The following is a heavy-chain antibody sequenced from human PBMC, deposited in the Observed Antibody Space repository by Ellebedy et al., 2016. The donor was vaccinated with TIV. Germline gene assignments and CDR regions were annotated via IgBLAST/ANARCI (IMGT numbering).Heavy chain of an antibody. CDR3: ARDHYYDNSGYHYFDY. CDR2: ISWNSGAI. CDR1: GFTFEDYA. D-gene: IGHD3-22*01. Sequence: SLKIYXAASGFTFEDYAMHWVRQPPGKGLEWVSIISWNSGAIYYADSVKGRFTISRDNAQKSLFLQMNSLKPEDTALYFCARDHYYDNSGYHYFDYWGQGTLVTVSS. J-gene: IGHJ4*02. V-gene: IGHV3-9*01.